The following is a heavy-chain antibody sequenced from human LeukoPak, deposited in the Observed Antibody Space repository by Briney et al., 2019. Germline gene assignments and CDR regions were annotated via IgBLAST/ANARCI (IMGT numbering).Heavy chain of an antibody. CDR2: IYYSGST. J-gene: IGHJ4*02. V-gene: IGHV4-31*03. CDR1: GGSISSGGYY. Sequence: SETLSLTCTVSGGSISSGGYYWSWIRQHPGKGLEWIGYIYYSGSTYNNPSLKSRVTISVDTSKNQFSLKLSSVTAADTAVYYCARVSDPLYFDYWGQGTLVTVSS. CDR3: ARVSDPLYFDY.